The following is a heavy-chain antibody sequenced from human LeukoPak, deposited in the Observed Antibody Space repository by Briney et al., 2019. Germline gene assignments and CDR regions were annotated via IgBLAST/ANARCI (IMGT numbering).Heavy chain of an antibody. CDR3: AKDRCSNGIGCLYYMDV. Sequence: GGSLRLSCAASGFTFSSYSMNWVRQAPGKGLEWVSSISSSSSYIYYADSVKGRFTISRDNAKNSLYLQMNSLRAEDTAVYYCAKDRCSNGIGCLYYMDVWGKGTTVTISS. CDR1: GFTFSSYS. V-gene: IGHV3-21*01. J-gene: IGHJ6*03. CDR2: ISSSSSYI. D-gene: IGHD2-8*01.